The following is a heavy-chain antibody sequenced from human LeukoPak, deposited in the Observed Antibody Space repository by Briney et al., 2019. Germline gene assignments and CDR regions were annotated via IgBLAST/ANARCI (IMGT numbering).Heavy chain of an antibody. CDR2: IYHSGIT. D-gene: IGHD5-12*01. V-gene: IGHV4-4*02. J-gene: IGHJ3*02. CDR1: GGSISSSNW. Sequence: SGTLSLTCAVSGGSISSSNWWRWVRQPPGKGLEWIGEIYHSGITNYNPSLKSRVTTSVDKSKNQFSLKLTSVTAADTAVYYCARDHGNGYDYDAFDIWGQGTMVTVSS. CDR3: ARDHGNGYDYDAFDI.